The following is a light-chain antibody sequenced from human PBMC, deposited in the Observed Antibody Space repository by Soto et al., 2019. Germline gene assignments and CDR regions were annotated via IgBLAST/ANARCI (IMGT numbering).Light chain of an antibody. CDR3: QQGFT. V-gene: IGKV3D-20*02. CDR2: GTS. J-gene: IGKJ3*01. Sequence: SFLTQSPATLSLSPGERATVSCRGSQTAMSDYLAWYQLKPGQAPRLLIFGTSSRASGVTDRFSGSTSGTDFILTNSRLEAEDFDVYYCQQGFTFGPGNRVDF. CDR1: QTAMSDY.